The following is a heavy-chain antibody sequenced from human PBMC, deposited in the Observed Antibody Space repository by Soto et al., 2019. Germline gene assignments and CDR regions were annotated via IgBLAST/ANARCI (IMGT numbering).Heavy chain of an antibody. Sequence: QVHLVQSGAEVKKPGASVKVSCKASGYTFTSYGITWVRQAPGQGLEWMGWISAHNGNTDYGQKLQGRVIVTRDTSTSPAYMELRCLRSDDTAVYYCARGRYGDYWGQGALVTVSS. CDR2: ISAHNGNT. V-gene: IGHV1-18*01. D-gene: IGHD1-1*01. CDR1: GYTFTSYG. CDR3: ARGRYGDY. J-gene: IGHJ4*02.